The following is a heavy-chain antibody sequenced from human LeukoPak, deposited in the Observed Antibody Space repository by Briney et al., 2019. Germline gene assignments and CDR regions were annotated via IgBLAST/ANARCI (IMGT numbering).Heavy chain of an antibody. CDR1: GGSISSYY. D-gene: IGHD2-2*01. CDR2: IYYSGST. Sequence: PSETLSLTCTVPGGSISSYYWSWIRQPPGKGLEWIGCIYYSGSTNYNPSLKSRVTISVDTSKNQFSLKLSSVTAADTAVYYCARQARYCSSTSCYANGMDVWGQGTTVTVSS. J-gene: IGHJ6*02. V-gene: IGHV4-59*08. CDR3: ARQARYCSSTSCYANGMDV.